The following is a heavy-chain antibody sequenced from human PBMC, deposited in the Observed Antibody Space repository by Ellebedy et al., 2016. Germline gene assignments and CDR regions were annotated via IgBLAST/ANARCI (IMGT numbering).Heavy chain of an antibody. V-gene: IGHV3-15*01. Sequence: LSLTCAASGFTFSNAWMNWVRQAPGKGLEWVGRIKSKTDGGAADYAAPVKGSFTISRDDSKNTLYLQMNSLKTEDTAVYFCTTVYRYNYDSVWGQGTLVTVSS. CDR2: IKSKTDGGAA. D-gene: IGHD5-18*01. CDR1: GFTFSNAW. J-gene: IGHJ4*02. CDR3: TTVYRYNYDSV.